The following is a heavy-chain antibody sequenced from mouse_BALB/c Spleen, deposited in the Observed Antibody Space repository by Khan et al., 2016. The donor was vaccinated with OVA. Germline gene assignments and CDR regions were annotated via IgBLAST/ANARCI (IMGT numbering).Heavy chain of an antibody. CDR2: IWSGGST. CDR3: ARTEFSYGNYGDYYTMDY. D-gene: IGHD2-1*01. V-gene: IGHV2-2*02. Sequence: VQLQESGPGLVQPSQSLSITCTVSGFSLTSYGVPWVRQSPGKGLEWLGVIWSGGSTDYNSAFISRLTISKDNSKSQVFFKMNSLQANDTAIYYCARTEFSYGNYGDYYTMDYWGQGTSVTVSS. J-gene: IGHJ4*01. CDR1: GFSLTSYG.